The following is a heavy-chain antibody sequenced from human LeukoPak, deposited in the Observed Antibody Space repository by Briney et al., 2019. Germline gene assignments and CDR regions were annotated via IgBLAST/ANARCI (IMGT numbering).Heavy chain of an antibody. J-gene: IGHJ4*02. V-gene: IGHV3-21*01. Sequence: GGSLRLSCAASGFTFSTYNMNWVRQAPGKGLEWVSSISSSSSYIYYADSVKGRFTIPRDNAKNSLYLQMNSLRAEDTAVYYCARDMITFGGVIAKGGQGTLVTVSS. D-gene: IGHD3-16*02. CDR1: GFTFSTYN. CDR3: ARDMITFGGVIAK. CDR2: ISSSSSYI.